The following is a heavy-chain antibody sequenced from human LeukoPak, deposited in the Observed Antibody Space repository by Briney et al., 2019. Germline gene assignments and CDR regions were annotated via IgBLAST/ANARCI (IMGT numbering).Heavy chain of an antibody. Sequence: GGSLRLSCAASGFTFSSYAMSWVRQAPGKGLEWVSAISGSGGSTYYADSVKSRFTISRDNSKNTLYLQMNSLRAEDTAVYYCAKMRSIIVGACPDYWGQGTLVTVSS. CDR3: AKMRSIIVGACPDY. D-gene: IGHD1-26*01. CDR2: ISGSGGST. J-gene: IGHJ4*02. V-gene: IGHV3-23*01. CDR1: GFTFSSYA.